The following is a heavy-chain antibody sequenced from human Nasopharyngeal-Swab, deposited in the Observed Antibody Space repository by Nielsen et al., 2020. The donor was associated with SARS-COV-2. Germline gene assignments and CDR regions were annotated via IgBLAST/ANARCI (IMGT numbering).Heavy chain of an antibody. D-gene: IGHD3-10*01. Sequence: GESLKISCAASGFTFSSYWMHWVRQAPGKGLVWVSRINSDGSSTSYADSVKGRFTISRDNAKNTLYLQMNSLGAEDTAVYYCAREYYYGSGSYWSWDYYYGMDVWGQGTTVTVSS. CDR2: INSDGSST. CDR3: AREYYYGSGSYWSWDYYYGMDV. CDR1: GFTFSSYW. V-gene: IGHV3-74*01. J-gene: IGHJ6*02.